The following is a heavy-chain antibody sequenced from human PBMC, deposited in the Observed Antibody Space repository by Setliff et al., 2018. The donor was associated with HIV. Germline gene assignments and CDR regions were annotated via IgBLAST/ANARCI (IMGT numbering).Heavy chain of an antibody. CDR3: ARWRWQQSEFDY. CDR1: GYTFNNYY. Sequence: ASVKVSCKASGYTFNNYYMHWVRQAPGQGLEWMGIINPSDNRTYYAQKFQGRVTMTRDTSTSSVYMELRSLRSEDTAVYYCARWRWQQSEFDYWGQGTLVTVSS. V-gene: IGHV1-46*02. J-gene: IGHJ4*02. D-gene: IGHD3-3*01. CDR2: INPSDNRT.